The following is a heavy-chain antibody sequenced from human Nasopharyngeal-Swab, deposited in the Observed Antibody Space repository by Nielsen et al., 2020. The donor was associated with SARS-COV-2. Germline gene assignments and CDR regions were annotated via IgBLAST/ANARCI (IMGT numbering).Heavy chain of an antibody. CDR2: INTNTGNP. Sequence: ASVKVSCKASGYTFTSYAMNWVRQAPGQGLEWMGWINTNTGNPTYAQGFTERFVFSLDTSVSTAYLQISSLKAEDTAVYYCARANMVRGVIISNYYYGMDVWGQGTTVTVSS. D-gene: IGHD3-10*01. J-gene: IGHJ6*02. CDR3: ARANMVRGVIISNYYYGMDV. CDR1: GYTFTSYA. V-gene: IGHV7-4-1*02.